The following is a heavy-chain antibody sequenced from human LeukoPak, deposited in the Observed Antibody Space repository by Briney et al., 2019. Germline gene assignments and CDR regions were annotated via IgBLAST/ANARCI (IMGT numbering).Heavy chain of an antibody. Sequence: SETLSLTCTVSGGSISSYYWSWIRQPPGKGLEWIGYIYYSGSTNYNPSLKSRVTISVDTSKNQFSLKLSSVTAADTAVYYCARDDTDGEEYFQHWGQGTLVTVSS. J-gene: IGHJ1*01. V-gene: IGHV4-59*01. CDR3: ARDDTDGEEYFQH. CDR2: IYYSGST. CDR1: GGSISSYY. D-gene: IGHD3-10*01.